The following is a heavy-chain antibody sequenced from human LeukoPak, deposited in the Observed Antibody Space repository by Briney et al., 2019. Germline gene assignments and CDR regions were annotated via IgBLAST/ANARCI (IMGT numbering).Heavy chain of an antibody. J-gene: IGHJ5*02. CDR2: ISSSGTTI. V-gene: IGHV3-48*03. D-gene: IGHD2-15*01. CDR3: ARVGVVVAATGNLWFDP. CDR1: GFTFSSYE. Sequence: GGSLSLSCAASGFTFSSYEMNWVRQAPGKGLEWVSYISSSGTTIYYADSLKGRFTISRDNAKTSLYLQMNSLRAEDTAVYYCARVGVVVAATGNLWFDPWGQGTLVTVSS.